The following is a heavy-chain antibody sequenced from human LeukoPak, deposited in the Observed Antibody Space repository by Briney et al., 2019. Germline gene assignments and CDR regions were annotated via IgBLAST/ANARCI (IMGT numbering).Heavy chain of an antibody. CDR2: IYHSGST. D-gene: IGHD6-19*01. Sequence: SETLSLTCTVSGGSISSGGYYWSWIRQPPGKGLEWIGYIYHSGSTYYNPSLKSRVTISVDRSKNQFSLKLSSVTAADTAVYYCARRTRLLEQWLVRVVYAFDIWGQGTMVTVSS. CDR3: ARRTRLLEQWLVRVVYAFDI. V-gene: IGHV4-30-2*01. CDR1: GGSISSGGYY. J-gene: IGHJ3*02.